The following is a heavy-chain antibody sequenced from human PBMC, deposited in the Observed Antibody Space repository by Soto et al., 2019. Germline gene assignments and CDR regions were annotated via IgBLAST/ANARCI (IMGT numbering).Heavy chain of an antibody. CDR1: GGTFSSYA. CDR3: AGATVFPVNWFDP. CDR2: IIPIFGTA. J-gene: IGHJ5*02. V-gene: IGHV1-69*06. D-gene: IGHD2-21*01. Sequence: QVQLVQSGAEVKKPGSSVKVSCKASGGTFSSYAISWVRQAPGQGLEWMGGIIPIFGTANYAQKFQGSVTITADNSTSPAYLEVSSLRSEDTAVYYCAGATVFPVNWFDPWGQGTLVTVSS.